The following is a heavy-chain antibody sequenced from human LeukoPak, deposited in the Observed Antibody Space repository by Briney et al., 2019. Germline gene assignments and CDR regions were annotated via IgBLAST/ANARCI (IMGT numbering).Heavy chain of an antibody. J-gene: IGHJ3*02. CDR3: ARGLGPSDAFDI. D-gene: IGHD3-16*01. CDR2: IYYRGST. V-gene: IGHV4-59*01. Sequence: SETLSLTCTVSGGSISSYYWSWIRQPPGKGLEWIGYIYYRGSTNYNPSLKSRVTISVDTSKNQFSLKLSSVTAADTAVYYCARGLGPSDAFDIWGQGTMVTVSS. CDR1: GGSISSYY.